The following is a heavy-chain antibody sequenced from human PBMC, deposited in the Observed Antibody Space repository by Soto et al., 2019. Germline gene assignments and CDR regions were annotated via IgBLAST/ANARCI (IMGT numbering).Heavy chain of an antibody. Sequence: ASVKVSCKASGFTFTTSAVQWVRQARGQRLEWIGWIVVGSGNTKYSQKFQERVTITRDMSTGTAYMELSGLRSEDTAVYYCARAGFSTSWLGLLGTGAHGVEIDFWGQGTLVTVSS. CDR3: ARAGFSTSWLGLLGTGAHGVEIDF. V-gene: IGHV1-58*01. CDR2: IVVGSGNT. D-gene: IGHD6-13*01. J-gene: IGHJ4*02. CDR1: GFTFTTSA.